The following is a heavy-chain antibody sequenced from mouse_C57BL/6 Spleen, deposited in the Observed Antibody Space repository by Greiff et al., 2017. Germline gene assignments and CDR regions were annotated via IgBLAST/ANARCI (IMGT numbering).Heavy chain of an antibody. CDR3: ARTYYSNYEAMDY. J-gene: IGHJ4*01. D-gene: IGHD2-5*01. V-gene: IGHV1-69*01. CDR2: IDPSDSYT. CDR1: GYTFTSYW. Sequence: VQLQQPGAELVMPGASVKLSCKDSGYTFTSYWMHWVKQRPGQGLEWIGEIDPSDSYTNYNQKFKGKSTLTVDKSSSTAYMQLSSLTSEDSAVYYCARTYYSNYEAMDYWGQGTSVTVSS.